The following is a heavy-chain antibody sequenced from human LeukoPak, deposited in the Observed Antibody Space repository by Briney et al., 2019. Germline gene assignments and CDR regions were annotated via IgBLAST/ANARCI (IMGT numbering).Heavy chain of an antibody. CDR2: IYTSGST. J-gene: IGHJ4*02. CDR3: AGSDAWQWLVIDY. CDR1: GGSISSYY. V-gene: IGHV4-4*07. D-gene: IGHD6-19*01. Sequence: SETLSLTCTVSGGSISSYYWSWIRQPAGKRLEWIGRIYTSGSTNYNPSLKSRVTISVDTSKNQFSLKLSSVTAADTAVYYCAGSDAWQWLVIDYWGQGTLVTVSS.